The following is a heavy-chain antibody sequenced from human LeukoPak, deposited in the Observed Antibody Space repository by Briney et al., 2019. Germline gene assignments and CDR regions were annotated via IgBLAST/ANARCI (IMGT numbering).Heavy chain of an antibody. CDR3: ARESRSLKRLVIEVWFDP. D-gene: IGHD3-9*01. V-gene: IGHV1-18*01. CDR1: GYTFTSYG. J-gene: IGHJ5*02. Sequence: EASVKVSCKASGYTFTSYGISWVRQAPGQGLEWMGWISAYNGNTNYAQKLQGRVTMTTDTSTSTAYMELRSLRSDDTAVYYCARESRSLKRLVIEVWFDPWGQGTLVTVSS. CDR2: ISAYNGNT.